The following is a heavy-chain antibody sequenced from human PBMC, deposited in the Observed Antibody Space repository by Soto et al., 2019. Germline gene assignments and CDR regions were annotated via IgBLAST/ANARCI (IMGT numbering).Heavy chain of an antibody. J-gene: IGHJ4*02. V-gene: IGHV4-59*08. CDR3: ARTSQVRGVTDFDY. Sequence: SETLSLTCTISGGSISSYYWSWIRQPPGKGLEWIGYIYYSGSTNYNPSLKSRVTISVDTSKNQFSLKLSSVTAADTAVYYCARTSQVRGVTDFDYWGQGTLVTVSS. CDR2: IYYSGST. CDR1: GGSISSYY. D-gene: IGHD3-10*01.